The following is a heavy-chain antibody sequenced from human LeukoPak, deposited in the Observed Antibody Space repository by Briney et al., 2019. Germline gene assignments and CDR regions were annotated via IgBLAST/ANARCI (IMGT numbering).Heavy chain of an antibody. CDR3: ARGLDDTIFGVVLIPMDV. CDR1: GYTFTSYG. CDR2: ISAYNGNT. D-gene: IGHD3-3*01. Sequence: VASVKVSCKASGYTFTSYGISWVRQAPGQGLEWMGWISAYNGNTNYAQKLQGRVTMTTDTSTSTAYMELRSLRSDDTAVYYCARGLDDTIFGVVLIPMDVWGKGTTVTVSS. J-gene: IGHJ6*04. V-gene: IGHV1-18*01.